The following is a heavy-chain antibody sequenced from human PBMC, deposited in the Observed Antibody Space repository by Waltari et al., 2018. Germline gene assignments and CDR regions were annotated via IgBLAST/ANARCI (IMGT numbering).Heavy chain of an antibody. V-gene: IGHV4-34*01. Sequence: QVQLHESGPGLGKPSETLSLTCAVYGGSFSGYYWSWIRQPPGKGLEWIGEINHSGSTNYNPSLKSRVTISVDTSKNQFSLKLSSVTAADTAVYYCARVGLERYDSSGYYLRGIGYYYYYMDVWGKGTTVTVSS. D-gene: IGHD3-22*01. J-gene: IGHJ6*03. CDR1: GGSFSGYY. CDR3: ARVGLERYDSSGYYLRGIGYYYYYMDV. CDR2: INHSGST.